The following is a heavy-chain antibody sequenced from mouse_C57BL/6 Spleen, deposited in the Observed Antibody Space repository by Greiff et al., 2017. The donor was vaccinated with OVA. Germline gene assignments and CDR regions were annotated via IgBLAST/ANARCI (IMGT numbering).Heavy chain of an antibody. V-gene: IGHV5-6*01. CDR1: GFTFSSYG. J-gene: IGHJ3*01. Sequence: EVNVVESGGDLVKPGGSLKLSCAASGFTFSSYGMSWVRQTPDKRLEWVATISSGGSYTYYPDSVKGRFTISRDNAKNTLYLQMSSLKSEDTAMYYCARPLGGDYLFAYWGQGTLVTVSA. CDR2: ISSGGSYT. D-gene: IGHD2-4*01. CDR3: ARPLGGDYLFAY.